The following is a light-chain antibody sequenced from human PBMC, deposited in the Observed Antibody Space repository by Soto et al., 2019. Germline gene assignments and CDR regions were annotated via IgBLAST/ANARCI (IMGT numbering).Light chain of an antibody. J-gene: IGKJ2*01. CDR3: HLPSNFEYT. V-gene: IGKV3-11*01. CDR1: QSVSSY. Sequence: EIVLTQSPATLSLSPGERATLSCRASQSVSSYLAWYQQKPGEAPRLLTYDASNSVTGIPARFSGSGSGTDFTLTISSLEPEDFAVYFCHLPSNFEYTFGQETKLEIK. CDR2: DAS.